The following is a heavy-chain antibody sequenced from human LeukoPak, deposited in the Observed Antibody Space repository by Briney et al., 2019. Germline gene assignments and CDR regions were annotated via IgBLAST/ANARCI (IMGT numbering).Heavy chain of an antibody. CDR3: AKDRGYCSSASCYKPADY. CDR2: ILYDGTNK. D-gene: IGHD2-2*02. V-gene: IGHV3-30*18. CDR1: GFTFNNYG. Sequence: GGSLRLSCVASGFTFNNYGMHWVRQAPGKGLEWVAVILYDGTNKNYADSVKGGFTISRENSKNTLYLQMNSLRAEDTAVYYCAKDRGYCSSASCYKPADYWGQGTLLTVSS. J-gene: IGHJ4*02.